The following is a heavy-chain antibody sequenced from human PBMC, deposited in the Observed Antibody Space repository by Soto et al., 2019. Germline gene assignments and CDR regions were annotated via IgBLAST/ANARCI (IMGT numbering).Heavy chain of an antibody. CDR2: TYYRSRWYS. CDR3: ARSEEDSDYYYYGLDV. CDR1: GVSVSSSSVA. V-gene: IGHV6-1*01. D-gene: IGHD2-15*01. J-gene: IGHJ6*02. Sequence: SQTLSPTCVISGVSVSSSSVAWNCVRQSPSGGLEWLGRTYYRSRWYSDFAVSVRGRIVINADTSKNQFSLQLNSVTSEDTAVYFCARSEEDSDYYYYGLDVWGQGTTVTVSS.